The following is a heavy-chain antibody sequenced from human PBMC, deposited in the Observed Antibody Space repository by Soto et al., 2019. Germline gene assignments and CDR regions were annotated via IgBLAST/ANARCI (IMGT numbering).Heavy chain of an antibody. V-gene: IGHV3-23*01. J-gene: IGHJ4*02. D-gene: IGHD2-15*01. CDR3: AKDLGYCSGGSCYSDY. CDR2: ISGSGGST. Sequence: LRLSCAASGFTFSSYAMSWVRQAPGKGLEWVSAISGSGGSTYYADSVKGRFTISRDNSKNTLYLQMNSLRAEDTAVYYCAKDLGYCSGGSCYSDYWGQGTLVTVSS. CDR1: GFTFSSYA.